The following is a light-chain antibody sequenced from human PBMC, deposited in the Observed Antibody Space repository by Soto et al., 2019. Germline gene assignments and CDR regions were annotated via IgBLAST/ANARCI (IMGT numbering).Light chain of an antibody. CDR2: GAS. J-gene: IGKJ1*01. Sequence: AIQMTQSPSSLSASVGDRVTITCRASQDISDDVGWYQQTPGKAPKLLISGASRLQSGVPYRFRGSGSGAVFTLTIASLRPEDSTTYYCLQNPNYSRTVAQGTNVDSK. CDR1: QDISDD. CDR3: LQNPNYSRT. V-gene: IGKV1-6*01.